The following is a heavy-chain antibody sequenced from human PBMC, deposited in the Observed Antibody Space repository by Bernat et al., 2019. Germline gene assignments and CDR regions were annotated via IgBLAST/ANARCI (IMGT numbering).Heavy chain of an antibody. V-gene: IGHV3-66*03. D-gene: IGHD4-23*01. J-gene: IGHJ4*02. Sequence: EVQLVESGGGLIQPGGSLRLSCAASGFTVSSNYMSWVRQAPGKGLEWVSVIYSGGSTYYADSVKGRFTISRDNSKNTLYLQMNSLRPEDTAIYYCARDRSRNGGNSLGYFDYWGQGTLVTVSS. CDR2: IYSGGST. CDR1: GFTVSSNY. CDR3: ARDRSRNGGNSLGYFDY.